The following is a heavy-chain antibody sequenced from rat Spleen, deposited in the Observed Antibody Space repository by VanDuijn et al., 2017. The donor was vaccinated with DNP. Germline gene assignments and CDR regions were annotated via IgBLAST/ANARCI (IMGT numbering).Heavy chain of an antibody. Sequence: EVQLVESGGGLVQPGSSMKLSCAASGFTFSNYYMAWVRQAPTKGLEWVASISIGNGNTYYRDSVKGRFTISRDNAKSTLYLQMESLRSEDTATYYCANDKEFGPDYWGQGVMVTVSS. CDR3: ANDKEFGPDY. D-gene: IGHD4-3*01. CDR2: ISIGNGNT. CDR1: GFTFSNYY. V-gene: IGHV5-25*01. J-gene: IGHJ2*01.